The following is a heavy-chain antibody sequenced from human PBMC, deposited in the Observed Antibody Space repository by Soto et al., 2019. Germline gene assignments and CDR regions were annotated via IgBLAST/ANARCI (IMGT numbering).Heavy chain of an antibody. D-gene: IGHD3-9*01. J-gene: IGHJ4*02. CDR2: IYTSGST. CDR1: GGSISSYY. CDR3: ARDGIAYYDILTGYYSAYYFDY. V-gene: IGHV4-4*07. Sequence: SSETLSLTCTVSGGSISSYYWSWIRQPAGKGLEWIGRIYTSGSTNYNPSLKSRVTMSVDTSKNQFSLKLSSVTAADTAVYYCARDGIAYYDILTGYYSAYYFDYWGQGTLVTVSS.